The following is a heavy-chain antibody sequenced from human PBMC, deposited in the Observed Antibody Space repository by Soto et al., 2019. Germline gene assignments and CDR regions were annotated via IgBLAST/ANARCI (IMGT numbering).Heavy chain of an antibody. V-gene: IGHV3-74*01. D-gene: IGHD3-10*01. Sequence: EVQLVESGGGLVQPGGSLRLSCAASGFTVSNSWMHWVRQVPGKGLMWVSRINSAGRGTNYADSVKGRFTISKDNVKNMVHLQMNSLTVEDTAIYYCVKDEYGAGSYDPWGQGTLVTVSS. CDR3: VKDEYGAGSYDP. CDR2: INSAGRGT. J-gene: IGHJ5*02. CDR1: GFTVSNSW.